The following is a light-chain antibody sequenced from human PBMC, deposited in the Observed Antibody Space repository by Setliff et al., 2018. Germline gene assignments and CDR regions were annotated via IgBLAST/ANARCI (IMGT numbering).Light chain of an antibody. V-gene: IGLV2-14*03. CDR3: NAYASDTTYV. CDR1: NNDVGGYNY. Sequence: QSALTQPASVSGSPGQSITVSCTGTNNDVGGYNYVSWFQQYPDRAPRLIIYDVNNRPSGISSRFSGSKSGNTASLTISGLQTDDEAEYYCNAYASDTTYVFGSGTKVTVL. J-gene: IGLJ1*01. CDR2: DVN.